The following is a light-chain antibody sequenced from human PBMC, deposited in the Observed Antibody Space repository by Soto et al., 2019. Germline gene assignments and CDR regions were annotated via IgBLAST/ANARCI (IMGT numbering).Light chain of an antibody. CDR3: SMGLT. CDR1: QSVSSY. V-gene: IGKV3-11*01. Sequence: EMVLTQSPATLSLSPEEIASLSCRASQSVSSYLAWYQQKPGQAPRLLINDASNRDTGIPARFSGSGAGTDFTLTSSILEPENFAFYYCSMGLTFGGGTNVGIK. CDR2: DAS. J-gene: IGKJ4*01.